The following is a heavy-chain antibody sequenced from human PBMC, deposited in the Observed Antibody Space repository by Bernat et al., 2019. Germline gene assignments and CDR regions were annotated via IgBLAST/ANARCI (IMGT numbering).Heavy chain of an antibody. D-gene: IGHD3-22*01. CDR3: AKPRTTTRVASFAY. Sequence: EVQLLESGGGLVQPGGSLRLSCAASGFTFNNYAMSWVRQAPGKGLEWVSTISGTGGSTYYADSVKGRFTISRDNSKNTLYLQMNSLRAEDTAVYYCAKPRTTTRVASFAYWGQGTLVTVSS. V-gene: IGHV3-23*01. CDR1: GFTFNNYA. CDR2: ISGTGGST. J-gene: IGHJ4*02.